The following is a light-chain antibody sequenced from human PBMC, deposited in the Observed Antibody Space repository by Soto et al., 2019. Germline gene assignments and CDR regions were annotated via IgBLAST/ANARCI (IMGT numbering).Light chain of an antibody. CDR3: QQSYSTLWT. V-gene: IGKV1-39*01. J-gene: IGKJ1*01. CDR2: AAS. Sequence: DIQMTQSPSSLSASVGDRVTITCRASQSISSYLNWYQQKPGKAPTLLIYAASSLQSGVPSRFSGSGSGTYFTRTISSLQPEDFATYYWQQSYSTLWTFGQGTKVEIK. CDR1: QSISSY.